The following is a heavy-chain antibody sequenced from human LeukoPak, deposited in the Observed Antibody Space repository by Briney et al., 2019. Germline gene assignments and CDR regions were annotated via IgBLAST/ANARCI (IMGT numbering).Heavy chain of an antibody. CDR3: ASNEYSSSSVDY. CDR1: GFSISSGCY. Sequence: PSETLSLTCAVSGFSISSGCYWGWLRQPPGKGLGWFGSIYHSGSTYYDPSLKSRVTISVDTSKNQFSLKLSSVTAADTAVYYCASNEYSSSSVDYWGQGTLVTVSS. CDR2: IYHSGST. D-gene: IGHD6-6*01. J-gene: IGHJ4*02. V-gene: IGHV4-38-2*01.